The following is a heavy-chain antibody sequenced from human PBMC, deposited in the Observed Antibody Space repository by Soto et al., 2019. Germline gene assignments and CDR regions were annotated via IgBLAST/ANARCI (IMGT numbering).Heavy chain of an antibody. Sequence: EVQLLESGGGLVQPGGSLRLSGASSGFTFSRYAMSWVRQAPGKGLEWVSAISGSGGSTYYADTVKGRFTISRDNSKNTLYLQMNSLRAEDTAVYYCAKNQDRAVAGNFDYWGQGTLVTVSS. CDR1: GFTFSRYA. V-gene: IGHV3-23*01. CDR2: ISGSGGST. D-gene: IGHD6-19*01. J-gene: IGHJ4*02. CDR3: AKNQDRAVAGNFDY.